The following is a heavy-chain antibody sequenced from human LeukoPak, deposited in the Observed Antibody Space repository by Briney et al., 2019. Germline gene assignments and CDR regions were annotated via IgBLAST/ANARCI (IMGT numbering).Heavy chain of an antibody. CDR2: IWYDGSNK. CDR1: RFTFSSYG. D-gene: IGHD3-10*01. CDR3: ARDLLLWFGELSGAFDI. Sequence: LTGGSLRLSCAASRFTFSSYGMHWVRQAPGKGLEWVAVIWYDGSNKYYADSVKGRFTISRDNSKNTLYLQMNSLRAEDTAVYYCARDLLLWFGELSGAFDIWGQGTMVTVSS. J-gene: IGHJ3*02. V-gene: IGHV3-33*01.